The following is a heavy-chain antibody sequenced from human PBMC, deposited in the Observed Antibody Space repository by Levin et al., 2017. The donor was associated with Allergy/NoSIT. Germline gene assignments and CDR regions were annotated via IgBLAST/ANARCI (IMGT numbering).Heavy chain of an antibody. CDR2: IYYSGST. Sequence: SETLSLTCTVSGGSISSYYWSWIRQPPGKGLEWIGYIYYSGSTNYNPSLKSRVTISVDTSKNQFSLKLSSVTAADTAVYYCARDITPHPYGSGSQGYFDYWGQGTLVTVSS. V-gene: IGHV4-59*01. CDR1: GGSISSYY. CDR3: ARDITPHPYGSGSQGYFDY. J-gene: IGHJ4*02. D-gene: IGHD3-10*01.